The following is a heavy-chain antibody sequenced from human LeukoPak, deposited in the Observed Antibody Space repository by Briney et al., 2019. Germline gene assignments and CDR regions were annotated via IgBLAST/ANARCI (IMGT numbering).Heavy chain of an antibody. Sequence: GASVKVSCKASGYTFTSYDINWVRQATGQGLEWMGWMNPNSGNTGYAQKFQGRVTITRNTSISTAYMELSSLRSEDTAVYYCARDREDGYKYYYYYYMDVWGKGTTVTVSS. J-gene: IGHJ6*03. V-gene: IGHV1-8*03. CDR1: GYTFTSYD. CDR2: MNPNSGNT. D-gene: IGHD5-24*01. CDR3: ARDREDGYKYYYYYYMDV.